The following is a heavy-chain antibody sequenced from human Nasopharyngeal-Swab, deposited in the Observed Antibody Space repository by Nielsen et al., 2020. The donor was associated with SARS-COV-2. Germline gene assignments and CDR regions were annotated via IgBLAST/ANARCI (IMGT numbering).Heavy chain of an antibody. CDR1: GFTFGHYA. CDR3: AKRLYGDL. Sequence: GGALRLSCAASGFTFGHYAVIWVRQAPGKGLEWVSSMTVGAGGTSYANSVKGRFTISVDSSKNILYLQMNSLRAEDTALYYCAKRLYGDLWGRGTLVTVSS. J-gene: IGHJ2*01. CDR2: MTVGAGGT. V-gene: IGHV3-23*01. D-gene: IGHD2-8*01.